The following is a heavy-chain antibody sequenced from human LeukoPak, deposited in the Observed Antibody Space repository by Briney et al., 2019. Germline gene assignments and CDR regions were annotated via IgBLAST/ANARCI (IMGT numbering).Heavy chain of an antibody. J-gene: IGHJ6*02. CDR1: GFTVSSNY. CDR3: ARGILTGYYGYYGMDV. V-gene: IGHV3-66*01. CDR2: IYSGGST. Sequence: PGGSLRLSCAASGFTVSSNYMSWVRQAPGKGLEWVSVIYSGGSTYYADSVKGRFTISRDNSKNTLYLQMNSLRAEDTAVYYCARGILTGYYGYYGMDVWGQGTTVTVSS. D-gene: IGHD3-9*01.